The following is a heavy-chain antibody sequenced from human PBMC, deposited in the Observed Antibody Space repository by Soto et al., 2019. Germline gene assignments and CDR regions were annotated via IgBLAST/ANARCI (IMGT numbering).Heavy chain of an antibody. Sequence: SETMSLTCAVSGYSIYSGYYWDWIRQPPGKGLEWIGSIYHSGSTYYNPSLKSRVTISVDTYKNQFSLNLSSVIAADTAVYYCARDSTLTHQEGCDYWGQGTMLTVS. V-gene: IGHV4-38-2*02. D-gene: IGHD3-9*01. CDR3: ARDSTLTHQEGCDY. CDR2: IYHSGST. CDR1: GYSIYSGYY. J-gene: IGHJ4*02.